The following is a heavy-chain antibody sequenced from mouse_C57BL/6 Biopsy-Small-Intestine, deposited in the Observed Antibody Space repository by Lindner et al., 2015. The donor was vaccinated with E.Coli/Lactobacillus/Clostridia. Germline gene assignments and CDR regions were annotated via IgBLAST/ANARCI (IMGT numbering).Heavy chain of an antibody. CDR1: GFTFSDYG. J-gene: IGHJ4*01. V-gene: IGHV5-17*01. D-gene: IGHD1-1*01. CDR2: ISSGSSTI. CDR3: ARGSSGGMDY. Sequence: VQLQESGGGLVKPGGSLKLSCAATGFTFSDYGMHWVRQAPEKGLEWVAYISSGSSTIYYADTVKGRFTISRDNAKNTLFLQMTSLRSEDTAMYYCARGSSGGMDYWGQGTSVTVSS.